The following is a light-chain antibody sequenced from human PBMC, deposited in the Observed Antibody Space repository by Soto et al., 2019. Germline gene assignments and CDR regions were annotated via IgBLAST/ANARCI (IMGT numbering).Light chain of an antibody. Sequence: QSALTQPAFVSGSPGRSVTISFTGTSTDVGDFNYVSWYQHLPGRAPKLIIYDVTNRPSGISYRFSASKSGRTASLTISGLQAEDEADYYCSSYSSSTTHVVFGGGTKLTVL. CDR1: STDVGDFNY. CDR3: SSYSSSTTHVV. V-gene: IGLV2-14*03. CDR2: DVT. J-gene: IGLJ2*01.